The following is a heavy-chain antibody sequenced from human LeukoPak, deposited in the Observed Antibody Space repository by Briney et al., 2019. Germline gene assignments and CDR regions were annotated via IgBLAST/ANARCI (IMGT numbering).Heavy chain of an antibody. D-gene: IGHD3-9*01. J-gene: IGHJ4*02. Sequence: SETLSLTCAVYVGSFSGYYWSWIRQPPGKGLEWIGEINYSGSTNYNPSLKSRVTISVDTSKNQFSLKLSSVTAADTAVYYCARGFRRRYFDWLLRPSYFDYWGQGTLVTVSS. CDR1: VGSFSGYY. V-gene: IGHV4-34*01. CDR3: ARGFRRRYFDWLLRPSYFDY. CDR2: INYSGST.